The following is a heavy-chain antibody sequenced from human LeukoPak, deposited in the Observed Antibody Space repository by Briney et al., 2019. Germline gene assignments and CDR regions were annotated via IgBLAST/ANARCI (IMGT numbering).Heavy chain of an antibody. J-gene: IGHJ4*02. CDR1: GFTFSSYA. V-gene: IGHV3-30-3*01. CDR2: ISYDGSNK. D-gene: IGHD6-19*01. Sequence: GSLRLSCAASGFTFSSYAMHWVRQAPGKGLGWVAVISYDGSNKYYADSVKGRFTISRDNSKNTLYLQMNSLRAEDTAVYYCAREGSSGWDYWGQGTLVTVSS. CDR3: AREGSSGWDY.